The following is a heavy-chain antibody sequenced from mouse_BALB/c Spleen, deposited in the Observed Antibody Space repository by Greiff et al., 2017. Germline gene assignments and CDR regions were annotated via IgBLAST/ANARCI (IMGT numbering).Heavy chain of an antibody. CDR1: GYSITSDYA. Sequence: DVKLQESGPGLVKPSQSLSLTCTVTGYSITSDYAWNWIRQFPGNKLEWMGYISYSGSTSYNPSLKSRISITRDTSKNQFFLQLNSVTTEDTATYYCARRDYGSSSYYAMDYWGQGTSVTVSS. J-gene: IGHJ4*01. V-gene: IGHV3-2*02. CDR3: ARRDYGSSSYYAMDY. CDR2: ISYSGST. D-gene: IGHD1-1*01.